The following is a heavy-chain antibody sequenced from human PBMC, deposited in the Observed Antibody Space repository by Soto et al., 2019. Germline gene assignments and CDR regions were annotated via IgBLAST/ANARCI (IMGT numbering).Heavy chain of an antibody. CDR3: ARSGGYNRFDY. J-gene: IGHJ4*02. D-gene: IGHD6-25*01. Sequence: SETLSLTCTVSGGSLSSYYWSWIRQPPGKGLEWIGYIYYSGSTNYNPSLKSRVTISVDTSKNQFSLKLSSVTAADTAVYYCARSGGYNRFDYWGQGTLVTVSS. V-gene: IGHV4-59*01. CDR1: GGSLSSYY. CDR2: IYYSGST.